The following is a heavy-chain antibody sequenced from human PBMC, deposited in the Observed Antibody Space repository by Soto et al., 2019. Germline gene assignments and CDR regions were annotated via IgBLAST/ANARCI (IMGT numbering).Heavy chain of an antibody. J-gene: IGHJ6*02. V-gene: IGHV1-69*01. D-gene: IGHD6-13*01. CDR1: GGTFTSYA. CDR2: IIPIFGTA. CDR3: ARDQRISYSSSSLFGMDV. Sequence: QVQLVQSGAEVKKPGSSVKVSCKASGGTFTSYAISWVRQAPGQGLEWMGGIIPIFGTANYAQKFQGRVTITADESTSTAYMELSSLRSEDTAVYYCARDQRISYSSSSLFGMDVWGQGTTVTVSS.